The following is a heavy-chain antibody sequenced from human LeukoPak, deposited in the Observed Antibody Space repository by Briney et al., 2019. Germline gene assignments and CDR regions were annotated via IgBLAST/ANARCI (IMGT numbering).Heavy chain of an antibody. J-gene: IGHJ4*02. Sequence: SETLSLTCTVSGGSISSGGHYWSWIRQHPGKGLEWIGYIYYSGSTNYNPSLKSRVTISVDTSKNQFSLKLSSVTAADTAVYYCARDSRGDGYNYGIDYWGQGTLVTVSS. D-gene: IGHD5-24*01. V-gene: IGHV4-61*08. CDR3: ARDSRGDGYNYGIDY. CDR2: IYYSGST. CDR1: GGSISSGGHY.